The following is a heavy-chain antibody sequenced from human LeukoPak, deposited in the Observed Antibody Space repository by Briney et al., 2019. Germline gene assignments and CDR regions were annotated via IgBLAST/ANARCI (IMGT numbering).Heavy chain of an antibody. CDR3: ARGHRAHTHYDFWSAYYYYMDV. Sequence: SETLSLTCTVSGGSISSSSYYWGWIRQPPGKGLEWIGSIYYSGSIYYNPSLKSRVTISVDTSKNQFSLKLSSVTAADTAVYYCARGHRAHTHYDFWSAYYYYMDVWGKGTTVTVSS. J-gene: IGHJ6*03. CDR1: GGSISSSSYY. CDR2: IYYSGSI. D-gene: IGHD3-3*01. V-gene: IGHV4-39*01.